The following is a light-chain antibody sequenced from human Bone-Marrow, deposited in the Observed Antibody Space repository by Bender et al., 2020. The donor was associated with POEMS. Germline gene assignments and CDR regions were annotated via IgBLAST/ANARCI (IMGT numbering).Light chain of an antibody. J-gene: IGLJ3*02. CDR1: SSNIGTNP. Sequence: QSVLTQPPSASGTPGQRVTISCSGSSSNIGTNPVNWYQQLPGTAPKLLIYINNQRTSVVPDRSSGSKSGTSASLAISGLQSEDEADYYCAAWEDSLNGWVFGGGTKLTVL. V-gene: IGLV1-44*01. CDR2: INN. CDR3: AAWEDSLNGWV.